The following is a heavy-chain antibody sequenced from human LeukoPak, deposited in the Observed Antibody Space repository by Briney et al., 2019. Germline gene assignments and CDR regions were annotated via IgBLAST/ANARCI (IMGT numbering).Heavy chain of an antibody. D-gene: IGHD6-13*01. V-gene: IGHV1-8*01. CDR2: MNPNSGNT. CDR3: ARGENDLGIAERIDY. Sequence: GASVKVSCKASGYTFTSYDINWVRQATGQGLEWMGWMNPNSGNTGYAQKFQGRVTMTRNTSISTAYMELSGLRSEDTAVYYCARGENDLGIAERIDYWGQGTLVTVSS. J-gene: IGHJ4*02. CDR1: GYTFTSYD.